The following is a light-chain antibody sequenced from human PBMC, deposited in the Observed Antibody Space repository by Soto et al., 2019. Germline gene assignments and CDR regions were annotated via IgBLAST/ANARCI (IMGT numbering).Light chain of an antibody. CDR2: DAS. CDR3: QQYSSFSRT. Sequence: DIQMTQSPSTLSDSLGDRVTITCRASQTISTWLAWYQQKPGKAPELLIYDASTLESGVPSRFSGSGSGTEFSLTISSLQPDDFATFYCQQYSSFSRTFGHGTKVDIK. J-gene: IGKJ1*01. CDR1: QTISTW. V-gene: IGKV1-5*01.